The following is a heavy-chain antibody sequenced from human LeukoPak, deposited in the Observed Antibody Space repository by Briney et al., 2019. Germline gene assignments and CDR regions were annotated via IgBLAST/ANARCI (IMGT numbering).Heavy chain of an antibody. CDR2: ISAYNGHT. Sequence: ASVKVSCKASGYTFTNYGISWVRRAPGQGLEWMGWISAYNGHTNYVEKFQGRVTMTTDTSTSTAYMELRSLRSDDTAVYFCARDSGRGYSGFGWAFDYWGRGILVTVSS. CDR3: ARDSGRGYSGFGWAFDY. CDR1: GYTFTNYG. J-gene: IGHJ4*02. V-gene: IGHV1-18*01. D-gene: IGHD5-12*01.